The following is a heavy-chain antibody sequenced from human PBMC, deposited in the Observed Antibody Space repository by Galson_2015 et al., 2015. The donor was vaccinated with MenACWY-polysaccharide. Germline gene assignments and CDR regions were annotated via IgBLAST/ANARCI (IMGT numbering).Heavy chain of an antibody. CDR3: AREYCSGGSCYNYGLDV. CDR2: INHSGST. CDR1: GGSFSGYY. Sequence: ETLSLTCAVYGGSFSGYYWSWIRQPPGKGLEWIGEINHSGSTNYNPSLKSRVTISVDTSKNQFSLKLSSVTAADTAVYYCAREYCSGGSCYNYGLDVWGQGTTVTVSS. V-gene: IGHV4-34*01. J-gene: IGHJ6*02. D-gene: IGHD2-15*01.